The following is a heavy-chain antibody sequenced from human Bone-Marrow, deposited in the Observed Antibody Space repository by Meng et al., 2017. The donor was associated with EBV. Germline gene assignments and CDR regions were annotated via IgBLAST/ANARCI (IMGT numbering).Heavy chain of an antibody. CDR1: VGSIRGDNG. D-gene: IGHD3-10*01. Sequence: LQELGPGSVQVSGTLSLTCGVSVGSIRGDNGWIWVRQPPGKGLEWVGEIHQGGSTNYNPSLKSRVTISLEKSKNQFSLRLTSVPAADTAVYYCSIIIYGSGLNSWFDPWGQGTLVTVSS. V-gene: IGHV4-4*02. CDR2: IHQGGST. J-gene: IGHJ5*02. CDR3: SIIIYGSGLNSWFDP.